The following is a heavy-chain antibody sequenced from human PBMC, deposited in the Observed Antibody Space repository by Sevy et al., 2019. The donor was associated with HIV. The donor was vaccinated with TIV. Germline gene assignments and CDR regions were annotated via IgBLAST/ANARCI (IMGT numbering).Heavy chain of an antibody. CDR2: INQDGSEK. V-gene: IGHV3-7*01. CDR1: GFTFSNYW. D-gene: IGHD1-20*01. CDR3: ATEQITGSTPDSFDS. J-gene: IGHJ4*02. Sequence: GGSLRLSCAASGFTFSNYWMSWVRQAPGKGLECVANINQDGSEKYYLDSVKGRFIVSRGNAKHSLNLQMTSLRAEDYAVYYCATEQITGSTPDSFDSWGQGTLVTVSS.